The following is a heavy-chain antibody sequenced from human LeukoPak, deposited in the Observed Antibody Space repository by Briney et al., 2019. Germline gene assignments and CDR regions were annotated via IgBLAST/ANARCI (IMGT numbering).Heavy chain of an antibody. Sequence: ASVKVSCKVSGYTLTELSMHWVRQAPGKGLEWMGGFDPEDGETIYAQKLQGRVTMTTDTSTSTAYMELRSLRSDDRAMYYCARTRAGDFWSGYYGIDYWGQGTLVTVSS. CDR2: FDPEDGET. D-gene: IGHD3-3*01. CDR3: ARTRAGDFWSGYYGIDY. CDR1: GYTLTELS. V-gene: IGHV1-24*01. J-gene: IGHJ4*02.